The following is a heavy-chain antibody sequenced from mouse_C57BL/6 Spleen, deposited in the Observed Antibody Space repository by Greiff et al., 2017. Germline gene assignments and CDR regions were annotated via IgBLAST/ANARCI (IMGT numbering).Heavy chain of an antibody. CDR1: GFTFTDYY. Sequence: EVMLVESGGGLVQPGGSLSLSCAASGFTFTDYYMSWVRQPPGKALEWLGFIRNKANGYTTEYSASVKGRFTISRDNSQSILYLQMNALRAEDSATEYCARYNWDDWYFDVWGTGTTVTVSS. D-gene: IGHD4-1*01. V-gene: IGHV7-3*01. J-gene: IGHJ1*03. CDR3: ARYNWDDWYFDV. CDR2: IRNKANGYTT.